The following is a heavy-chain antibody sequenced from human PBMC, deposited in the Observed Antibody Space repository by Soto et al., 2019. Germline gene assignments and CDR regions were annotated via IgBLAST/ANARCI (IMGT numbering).Heavy chain of an antibody. Sequence: EVQLLESGGGLVQPGGSLRLSCAAYGFTFSNYAINWVRQAPGNGLEWVSGISGSGNYTYYTGSVKGRCTISRDNSKNAVYLLMISLRADDTALYYCAKDIGYDSSGVWWVAFDVWGQGTMVTVSS. D-gene: IGHD3-22*01. CDR1: GFTFSNYA. CDR2: ISGSGNYT. V-gene: IGHV3-23*01. J-gene: IGHJ3*01. CDR3: AKDIGYDSSGVWWVAFDV.